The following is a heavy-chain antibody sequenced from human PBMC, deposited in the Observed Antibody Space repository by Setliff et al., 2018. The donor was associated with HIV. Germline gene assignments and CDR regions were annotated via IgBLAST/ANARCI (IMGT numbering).Heavy chain of an antibody. V-gene: IGHV3-23*01. J-gene: IGHJ4*02. D-gene: IGHD6-13*01. Sequence: SCAASGFMFTSYAMTWVRQAPGKGLEWVSTIRGSGDTTHYADFVKGRFTISGDNSENTLYLQMNSLRAEDMAVYYCAREDSSWYGSLDYWGQGTLVTVSS. CDR2: IRGSGDTT. CDR3: AREDSSWYGSLDY. CDR1: GFMFTSYA.